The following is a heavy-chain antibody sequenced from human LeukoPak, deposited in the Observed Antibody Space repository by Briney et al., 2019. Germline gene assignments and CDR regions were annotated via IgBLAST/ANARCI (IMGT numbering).Heavy chain of an antibody. CDR2: IWNDGSSQ. CDR3: AKDAERGFDYSNSLDR. Sequence: GGSLRLSCAASKFTFRHYGMHWVRQAPGKGLEWVAVIWNDGSSQYYADSVKGRFTVSRDNSQNTLFLQMNNLRPEDTAVYYCAKDAERGFDYSNSLDRWGQGTLVTVSS. CDR1: KFTFRHYG. J-gene: IGHJ4*02. V-gene: IGHV3-33*06. D-gene: IGHD4-11*01.